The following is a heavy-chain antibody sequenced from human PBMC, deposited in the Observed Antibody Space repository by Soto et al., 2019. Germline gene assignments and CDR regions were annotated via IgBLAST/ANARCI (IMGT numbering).Heavy chain of an antibody. CDR3: ARWITAAVRPNSDYYYSGMDV. J-gene: IGHJ6*02. CDR1: GFSLRNARMG. CDR2: IFSNDEK. V-gene: IGHV2-26*01. Sequence: QVTLKESGPVLVRPTETLTLTCTVSGFSLRNARMGVSWIRQPPGKALEWLAHIFSNDEKSYSTSLKSRLTISKDISKSQVVLTLTNMAPVDTATYYCARWITAAVRPNSDYYYSGMDVWGQGTTVTVSS. D-gene: IGHD6-25*01.